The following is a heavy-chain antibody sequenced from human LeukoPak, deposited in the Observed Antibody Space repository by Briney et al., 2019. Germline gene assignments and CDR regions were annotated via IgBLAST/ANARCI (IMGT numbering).Heavy chain of an antibody. CDR3: AMPPFYCGGDCYFDY. Sequence: GGSLRLSCAASGFTFNTYEMNWVRQAPGKGLEWVSYISSSGSTIYYADSVKGRFTISRDNAKNSLYLQMNSLRAEDTAVYYCAMPPFYCGGDCYFDYWGQGTRVTVSS. V-gene: IGHV3-48*03. J-gene: IGHJ4*02. CDR1: GFTFNTYE. CDR2: ISSSGSTI. D-gene: IGHD2-21*02.